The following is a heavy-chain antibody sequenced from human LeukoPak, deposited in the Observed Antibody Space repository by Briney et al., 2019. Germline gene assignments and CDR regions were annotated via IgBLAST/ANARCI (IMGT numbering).Heavy chain of an antibody. CDR3: ARGEGLHDFWSGYYYYGMDV. J-gene: IGHJ6*02. D-gene: IGHD3-3*01. CDR2: IYYSGST. V-gene: IGHV4-59*01. Sequence: SETLSLTCTVSGGSIGSYYWSWIRQPPGKGLEWIGYIYYSGSTNYNPSLKSRVTISVDTSKNQFSLKLSSVTAADTAVYYCARGEGLHDFWSGYYYYGMDVWGQGTTVTVSS. CDR1: GGSIGSYY.